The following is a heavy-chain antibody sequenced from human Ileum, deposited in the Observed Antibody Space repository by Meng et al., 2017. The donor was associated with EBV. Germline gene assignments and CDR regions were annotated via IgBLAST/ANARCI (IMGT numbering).Heavy chain of an antibody. CDR1: GGSISSSNW. CDR3: ASFPPPGKQWLVTDY. D-gene: IGHD6-19*01. CDR2: IYHSGST. J-gene: IGHJ4*02. Sequence: QVRRQEPGPGLVRPPGPLSLTGAGSGGSISSSNWWSWVRQPPGKGLEWIGEIYHSGSTNYNPSLKSRVTISVDKSKNQFSLKLSSVTAADTAVYYCASFPPPGKQWLVTDYWGQGTLVTVSS. V-gene: IGHV4-4*03.